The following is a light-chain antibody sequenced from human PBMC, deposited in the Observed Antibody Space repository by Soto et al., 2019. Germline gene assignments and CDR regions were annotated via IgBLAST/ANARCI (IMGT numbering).Light chain of an antibody. V-gene: IGKV3-15*01. Sequence: EIVMTQSPATLSVSPGERATLSCRASQSVSSNLAWYQQKPGQAPRLLIYGASTRATGIPARFSGRGSGTEFTLTISSLPSEDFAVYYCQQYNNWPPYTFGQGTKLEIK. CDR1: QSVSSN. CDR2: GAS. CDR3: QQYNNWPPYT. J-gene: IGKJ2*01.